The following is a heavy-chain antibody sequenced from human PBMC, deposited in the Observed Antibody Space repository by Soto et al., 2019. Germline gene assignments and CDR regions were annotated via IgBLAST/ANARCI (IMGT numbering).Heavy chain of an antibody. CDR2: ISSSSSYI. CDR1: GFTFSDYY. V-gene: IGHV3-11*06. Sequence: GGSLRLSCAASGFTFSDYYMSWIRQAPGKGLEWVSYISSSSSYINYADSVKGRFTISRDNAKNSLYLQMNSLRAEDTAVYYCARDSPITMVRGVITNYYYYYGMDVWGQGTTVTVSS. J-gene: IGHJ6*02. D-gene: IGHD3-10*01. CDR3: ARDSPITMVRGVITNYYYYYGMDV.